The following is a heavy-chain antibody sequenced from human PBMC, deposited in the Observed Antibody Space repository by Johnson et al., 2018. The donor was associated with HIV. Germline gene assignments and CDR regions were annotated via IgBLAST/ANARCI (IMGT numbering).Heavy chain of an antibody. CDR1: RFNVSTNN. D-gene: IGHD1-1*01. CDR2: TYSGGST. J-gene: IGHJ3*01. CDR3: ARAKVNWTQGDAFDV. V-gene: IGHV3-53*01. Sequence: VQLVESGGGLIQPGGSLGLSSAASRFNVSTNNMNWVRQAPGKGLEWVSVTYSGGSTSYADSVKGRFNISRDISKNTLYLEMYSLRADDTAVYYCARAKVNWTQGDAFDVWGQGTMVTVAS.